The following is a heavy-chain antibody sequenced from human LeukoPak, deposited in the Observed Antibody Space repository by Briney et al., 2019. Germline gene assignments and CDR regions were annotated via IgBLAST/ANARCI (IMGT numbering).Heavy chain of an antibody. Sequence: SETLSLTCTVSGGSISSYYWSWIRQPPGKGLEWIGYIYYSGSTNYNPSLKSRVTMSVDTSKNQFSLKLSSVTAADTAVYYCARHYHDSSPAFYYYYYMDVWGKGTTVTVSS. CDR2: IYYSGST. D-gene: IGHD3-22*01. J-gene: IGHJ6*03. V-gene: IGHV4-59*01. CDR3: ARHYHDSSPAFYYYYYMDV. CDR1: GGSISSYY.